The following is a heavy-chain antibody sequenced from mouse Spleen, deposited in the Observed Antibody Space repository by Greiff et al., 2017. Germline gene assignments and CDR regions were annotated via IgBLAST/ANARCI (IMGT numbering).Heavy chain of an antibody. CDR1: GFTFSSYA. J-gene: IGHJ3*01. CDR3: ARDGRIYYGISWFAY. Sequence: EVQRVESGGGLVKPGGSLKLSCAASGFTFSSYAMSWVRQTPEKRLEWVATISDGGSYTYYPDNVKGRFTISRDNAKNNLYLQMSHLKSEDTAMYYCARDGRIYYGISWFAYWGQGTLVTVSA. D-gene: IGHD2-1*01. CDR2: ISDGGSYT. V-gene: IGHV5-4*01.